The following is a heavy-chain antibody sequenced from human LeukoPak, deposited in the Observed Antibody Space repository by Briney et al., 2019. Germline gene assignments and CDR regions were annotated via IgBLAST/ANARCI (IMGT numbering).Heavy chain of an antibody. Sequence: SETLSLTCTVSGGSISNYYWSWIRPPAGKGLEWIGRIHTSGSTNYNPSLKSRITMSVDTSKNQFSLKLSSVTGADTAIYYCARGTERDRLRWVGYYFDYWGQGSLVTVSS. D-gene: IGHD4-23*01. CDR3: ARGTERDRLRWVGYYFDY. CDR2: IHTSGST. V-gene: IGHV4-4*07. J-gene: IGHJ4*02. CDR1: GGSISNYY.